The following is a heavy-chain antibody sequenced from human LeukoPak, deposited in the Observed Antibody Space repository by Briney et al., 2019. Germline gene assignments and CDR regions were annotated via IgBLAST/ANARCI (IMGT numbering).Heavy chain of an antibody. CDR1: GGSLSSYY. CDR2: IYTSGST. CDR3: AREDSGYDYRYYGMDV. Sequence: SETLSLTCTVSGGSLSSYYWSWLRQPAGKGLEWIGRIYTSGSTNYNPSLKSRVTMSVDTSKNQFSLKLSSVTAADTAVYYCAREDSGYDYRYYGMDVWGQGTTVTVSS. J-gene: IGHJ6*02. V-gene: IGHV4-4*07. D-gene: IGHD5-12*01.